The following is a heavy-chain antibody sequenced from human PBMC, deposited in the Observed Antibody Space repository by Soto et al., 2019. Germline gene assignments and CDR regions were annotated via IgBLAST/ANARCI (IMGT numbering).Heavy chain of an antibody. V-gene: IGHV2-5*02. CDR1: GFSLSPVGVG. Sequence: QITLKESAPTLVQPTQTLTLRCTFSGFSLSPVGVGVGWIRQPPGKALEWIAVIYWDNDKRYNPSLSNRLSNNQYLSRNQVVVTMINMDPVDTVTYYCAHLTFTYGGVIGLDAFDIWGQGTLVTVSS. D-gene: IGHD3-16*02. CDR3: AHLTFTYGGVIGLDAFDI. CDR2: IYWDNDK. J-gene: IGHJ3*02.